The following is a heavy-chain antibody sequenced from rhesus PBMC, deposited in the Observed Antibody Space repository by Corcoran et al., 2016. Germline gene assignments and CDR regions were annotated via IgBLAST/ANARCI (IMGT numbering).Heavy chain of an antibody. CDR2: IIPLVGIT. V-gene: IGHV1-198*02. D-gene: IGHD2-21*01. CDR3: ALECTGSGCYAAFDY. CDR1: GFTFGSYA. Sequence: QVQLVQSGAEVKKPGASVKVPCKASGFTFGSYAISWVRQAPGQGLEWMGVIIPLVGITNYAGKFQGRVTITADTSTSTAYMELSSLRSEDTAVYYCALECTGSGCYAAFDYWGQGVLVTVSS. J-gene: IGHJ4*01.